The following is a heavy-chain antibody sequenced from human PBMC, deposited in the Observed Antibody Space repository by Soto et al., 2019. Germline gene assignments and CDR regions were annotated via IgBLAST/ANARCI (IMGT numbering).Heavy chain of an antibody. V-gene: IGHV1-69*13. Sequence: SVKVSCKASGGTFSSYAISWVRQAPGQGLEWMGGIIPIFGTANYAQKFQGRVTITADESTSTAYMELSSLRSEDTAVYYCARDGGYCSSTSCYRYYYYGMDLWG. D-gene: IGHD2-2*02. CDR1: GGTFSSYA. CDR2: IIPIFGTA. J-gene: IGHJ6*02. CDR3: ARDGGYCSSTSCYRYYYYGMDL.